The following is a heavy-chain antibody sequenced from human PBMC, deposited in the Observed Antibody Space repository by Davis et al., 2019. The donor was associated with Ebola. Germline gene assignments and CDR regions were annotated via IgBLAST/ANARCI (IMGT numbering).Heavy chain of an antibody. V-gene: IGHV6-1*01. D-gene: IGHD5-18*01. J-gene: IGHJ6*04. CDR2: TYYKSKWYN. CDR1: GDSVSTAG. CDR3: ARGWLRGGLDV. Sequence: HSQTLSLTCAISGDSVSTAGWNWIRHSPSRGLEWLGRTYYKSKWYNDYAASVKSRITINPDTSKNQFSLQLNSVTPEDTALYYCARGWLRGGLDVWGEGTTVTVPS.